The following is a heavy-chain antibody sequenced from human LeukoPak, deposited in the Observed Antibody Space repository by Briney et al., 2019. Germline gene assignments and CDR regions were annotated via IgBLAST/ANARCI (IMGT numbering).Heavy chain of an antibody. D-gene: IGHD1-26*01. CDR2: FNPSGSST. V-gene: IGHV1-46*01. CDR3: ARAGENYYDFYY. J-gene: IGHJ4*02. Sequence: ASVKVSCKASGYTFTSFYMHWVRQAPGQGLEWMGIFNPSGSSTTYAQRFQGRVTMTRDTSTSIVYMELSSLGSEDTAVYYCARAGENYYDFYYWGQGTLVTVSS. CDR1: GYTFTSFY.